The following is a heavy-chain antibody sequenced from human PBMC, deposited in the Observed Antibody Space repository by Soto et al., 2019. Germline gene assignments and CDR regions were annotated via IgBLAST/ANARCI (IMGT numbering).Heavy chain of an antibody. J-gene: IGHJ4*02. V-gene: IGHV4-31*03. Sequence: QVQLQESGPGRVKPSQTLSLTCTVSGGSISSGGYYWSWIRQHPGKGLEWIGYIYYSGSTYYNPSLKSRVTISVDTSKNQFSLKLSSVTAADTAVYYCARNFMVRGVPDLFDYWGQGTLVTVSS. D-gene: IGHD3-10*01. CDR2: IYYSGST. CDR3: ARNFMVRGVPDLFDY. CDR1: GGSISSGGYY.